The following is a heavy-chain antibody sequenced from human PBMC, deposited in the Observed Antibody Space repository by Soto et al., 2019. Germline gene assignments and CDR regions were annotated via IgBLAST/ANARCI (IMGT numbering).Heavy chain of an antibody. V-gene: IGHV3-72*01. CDR2: IRNKAGRYTT. D-gene: IGHD1-26*01. CDR1: GFTFRDHY. Sequence: GGSLRLSCAASGFTFRDHYMDWVRQAPGKGLEWVGQIRNKAGRYTTEYAASVKGRFTVSRDDSHNSLYLQTNSMKTEDTAVDDCAAVGATSLAVWGQVNTVTVSS. J-gene: IGHJ6*02. CDR3: AAVGATSLAV.